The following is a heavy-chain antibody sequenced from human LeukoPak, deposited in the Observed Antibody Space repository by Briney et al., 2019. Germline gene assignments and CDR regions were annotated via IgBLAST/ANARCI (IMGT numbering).Heavy chain of an antibody. CDR1: GFIVSTNY. Sequence: GGSLRLSCAASGFIVSTNYMSWVRQAPGKGLEWVSIISSSSSYIYYADSVKGRFTISRDNAKNSLYLQMNSLRAEDTAVYYCARTVVGATTAAFDIWGQGTMVTVSS. CDR2: ISSSSSYI. D-gene: IGHD1-26*01. J-gene: IGHJ3*02. V-gene: IGHV3-21*01. CDR3: ARTVVGATTAAFDI.